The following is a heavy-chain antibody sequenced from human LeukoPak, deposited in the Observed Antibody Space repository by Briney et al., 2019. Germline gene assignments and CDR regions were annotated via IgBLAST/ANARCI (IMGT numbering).Heavy chain of an antibody. CDR1: GYSISSGYY. J-gene: IGHJ4*02. CDR2: IYHSGST. CDR3: ARDTVNYYDSSGYYVFDY. D-gene: IGHD3-22*01. V-gene: IGHV4-38-2*02. Sequence: PSETLSLTCTVSGYSISSGYYWGWIRQPPGKGLEWIGSIYHSGSTYYNPSLKSRVIISSDTSKNQFSLKLSSVTAADTAVYHCARDTVNYYDSSGYYVFDYWGQGTLVTVSS.